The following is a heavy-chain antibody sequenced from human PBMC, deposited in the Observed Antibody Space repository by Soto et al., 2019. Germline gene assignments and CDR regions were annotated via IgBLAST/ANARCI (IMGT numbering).Heavy chain of an antibody. CDR1: GYTFTSYD. CDR3: ARFFWSGYYMDV. CDR2: MNPNSGNT. Sequence: ASVKVSCTASGYTFTSYDINWVRQATGQGLEWMGWMNPNSGNTGYAQKFQGRVTMTRNTSISTAYMELSSLRSEDTAVYYCARFFWSGYYMDVWGKGTTVAVSS. J-gene: IGHJ6*04. D-gene: IGHD3-3*01. V-gene: IGHV1-8*01.